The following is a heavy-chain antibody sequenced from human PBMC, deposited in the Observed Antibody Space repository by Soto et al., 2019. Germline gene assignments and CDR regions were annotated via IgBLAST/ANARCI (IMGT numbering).Heavy chain of an antibody. D-gene: IGHD3-10*01. CDR1: GFTFSNYG. V-gene: IGHV3-23*01. J-gene: IGHJ3*02. Sequence: EVQLLQSGGGLVQPGGSLRLSCAASGFTFSNYGMGWVRQAPGKGLEWVSVMSRSGSTTYYADSVKGRFTISRENSNNTLFLQMNSQTVEVTAGYSGAQARGERSATVRGGGPAAVAIWGQGTLVSFSS. CDR3: AQARGERSATVRGGGPAAVAI. CDR2: MSRSGSTT.